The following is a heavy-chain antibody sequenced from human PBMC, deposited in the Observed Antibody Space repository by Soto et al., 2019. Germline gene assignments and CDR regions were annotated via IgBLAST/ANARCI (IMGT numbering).Heavy chain of an antibody. D-gene: IGHD6-13*01. CDR1: GGSISSGDYY. CDR2: IYTSGST. Sequence: SETLSLTCTVSGGSISSGDYYWGWIRQPAGKGLEWIGRIYTSGSTNYNPSLKSRVTMSVDTSKNQFSLKLSSVTAADTAVYYCARAAGVEQQLVGAFDYWGQGTLVTVSS. V-gene: IGHV4-61*02. CDR3: ARAAGVEQQLVGAFDY. J-gene: IGHJ4*02.